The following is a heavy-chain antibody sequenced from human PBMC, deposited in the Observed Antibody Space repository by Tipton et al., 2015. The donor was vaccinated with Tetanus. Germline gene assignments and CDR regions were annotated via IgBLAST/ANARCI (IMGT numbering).Heavy chain of an antibody. V-gene: IGHV4-59*01. Sequence: LRLSCTISGDSMSPYYWGWLRQPPGKGLEWIAYIFHSGSTNYSPSLKSRVAISMDTSKNQISLKLSSVTAADTAVYYCARRSYCSSSRCFDAFDLWGQGTMVTVSS. D-gene: IGHD2-2*01. CDR2: IFHSGST. J-gene: IGHJ3*01. CDR1: GDSMSPYY. CDR3: ARRSYCSSSRCFDAFDL.